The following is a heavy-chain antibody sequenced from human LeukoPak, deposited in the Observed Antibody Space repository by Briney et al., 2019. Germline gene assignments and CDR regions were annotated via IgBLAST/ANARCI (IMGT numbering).Heavy chain of an antibody. Sequence: PGGSLRLSCAVSGFTLSSYWMSWVRQAPGKGLEWVANIKQDGSAKDYVDSVKGRFTISRENAKNSLYLQMNSLRVDDTAIYYCARVYQSTSGRAIDYWGQGTLVTVSS. CDR3: ARVYQSTSGRAIDY. J-gene: IGHJ4*02. CDR2: IKQDGSAK. D-gene: IGHD2-2*01. V-gene: IGHV3-7*01. CDR1: GFTLSSYW.